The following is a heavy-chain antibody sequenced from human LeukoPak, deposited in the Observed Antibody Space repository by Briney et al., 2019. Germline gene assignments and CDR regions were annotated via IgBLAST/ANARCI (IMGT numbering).Heavy chain of an antibody. V-gene: IGHV4-34*01. D-gene: IGHD5-18*01. CDR2: INHSGST. J-gene: IGHJ4*02. Sequence: SETLSLTCAVYGGSFSGYYWSWIRQPPGKGLEWIGEINHSGSTNYNPSLKSRVTISVDTSKNQFSLKLSSVTAADTAVYYCARGKRGFFGYSYGPYYFDYWGQGTLVTVSS. CDR1: GGSFSGYY. CDR3: ARGKRGFFGYSYGPYYFDY.